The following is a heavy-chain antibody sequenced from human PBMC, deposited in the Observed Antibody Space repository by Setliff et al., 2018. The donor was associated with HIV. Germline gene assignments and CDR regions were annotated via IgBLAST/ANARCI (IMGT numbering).Heavy chain of an antibody. J-gene: IGHJ4*02. CDR2: ILYSGNS. V-gene: IGHV4-31*03. D-gene: IGHD4-17*01. CDR3: ARGGFYGDLYFDS. Sequence: PSETLSLTCTVSGGSISSGDFSWSWVRQLPGEGLGWIGYILYSGNSHYKTSLKSRVTISLHTPENQFSLKLGSVTAADTAVYYCARGGFYGDLYFDSWGQGTLVTVSS. CDR1: GGSISSGDFS.